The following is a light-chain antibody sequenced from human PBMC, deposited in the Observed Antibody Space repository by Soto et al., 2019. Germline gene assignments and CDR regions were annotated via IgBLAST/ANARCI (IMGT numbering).Light chain of an antibody. Sequence: DIQMTQSPSTLSASVFDRFTITCRASQTIGSSLAWYQHKPGKAPKLLIFDASTLQTGVPSRFSGSGFGTEFTLTITGLQPDDFATYYCQQHNDYSAVTFGQGTK. J-gene: IGKJ2*01. V-gene: IGKV1-5*01. CDR2: DAS. CDR1: QTIGSS. CDR3: QQHNDYSAVT.